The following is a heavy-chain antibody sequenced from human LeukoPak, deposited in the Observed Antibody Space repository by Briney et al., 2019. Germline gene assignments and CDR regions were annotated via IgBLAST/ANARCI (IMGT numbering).Heavy chain of an antibody. CDR2: IISSTSTR. J-gene: IGHJ3*02. D-gene: IGHD3-16*01. CDR3: ARDKDYAFDI. V-gene: IGHV3-48*01. CDR1: GLTFSSYT. Sequence: GGSLRLSCAASGLTFSSYTMNWIRRAPGKGLEWVSYIISSTSTRSYADSVMGRFTISRDNDKNSLYLQMNSLRPEDTAVYYCARDKDYAFDIWGQGTIVTVSS.